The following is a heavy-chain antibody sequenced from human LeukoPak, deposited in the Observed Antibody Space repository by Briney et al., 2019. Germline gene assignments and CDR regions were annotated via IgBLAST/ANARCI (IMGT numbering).Heavy chain of an antibody. J-gene: IGHJ4*02. V-gene: IGHV3-30*18. CDR2: ISYDGSNK. D-gene: IGHD4-17*01. CDR3: AKGAYGDPYFDY. CDR1: GFTFSSYG. Sequence: PGGSLRLSCAASGFTFSSYGMHWVRQAPGKGLEWVAVISYDGSNKYYADSVKGRFTISRDNSKNTLYLQMNSLRAEDTAVYYCAKGAYGDPYFDYWGQGTLVTVSS.